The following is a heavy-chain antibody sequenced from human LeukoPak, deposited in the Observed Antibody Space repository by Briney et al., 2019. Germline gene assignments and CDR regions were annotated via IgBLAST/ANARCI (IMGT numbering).Heavy chain of an antibody. CDR1: GFAFSSYW. V-gene: IGHV3-7*01. J-gene: IGHJ4*02. Sequence: PGGSLRLSCAASGFAFSSYWMSWVRQAPGKGLEWVANIKQDGSEKYYVDSVKGRFTISRDNAKNSLYLQMNSLRAEDTAVYYCARDKDSWDYGDFYDNWGQRTLVTVSS. D-gene: IGHD4-17*01. CDR2: IKQDGSEK. CDR3: ARDKDSWDYGDFYDN.